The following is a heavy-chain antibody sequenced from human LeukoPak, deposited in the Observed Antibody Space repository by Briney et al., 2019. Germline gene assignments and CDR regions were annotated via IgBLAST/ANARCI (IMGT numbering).Heavy chain of an antibody. CDR3: ARGRISGYSYGQDYYYYYMDV. CDR2: INHSGST. CDR1: GGSFSGYY. V-gene: IGHV4-34*01. J-gene: IGHJ6*03. Sequence: SETLSLTCAVHGGSFSGYYWSWIRQPPGKGLEWIGEINHSGSTNCNPSLKSRVTISVDTSKNQFSLKLSSVTAADTAVYYCARGRISGYSYGQDYYYYYMDVWGKGTTVTVSS. D-gene: IGHD5-18*01.